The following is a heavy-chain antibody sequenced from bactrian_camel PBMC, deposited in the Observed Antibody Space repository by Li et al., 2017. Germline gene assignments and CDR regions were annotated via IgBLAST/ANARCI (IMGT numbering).Heavy chain of an antibody. Sequence: VQLVESGGGSVQAGGSLTLSCAASVDNYSAYNLAWFRQAPGKERDGVASIDVDGHTTYAGSLTGRFTVSRDNSKNTLYLQLNSLRSEDTAMYYCTKDDAWWLPYVWGQGTQVTVS. CDR3: TKDDAWWLPYV. V-gene: IGHV3S53*01. CDR1: VDNYSAYN. J-gene: IGHJ4*01. CDR2: IDVDGHT. D-gene: IGHD2*01.